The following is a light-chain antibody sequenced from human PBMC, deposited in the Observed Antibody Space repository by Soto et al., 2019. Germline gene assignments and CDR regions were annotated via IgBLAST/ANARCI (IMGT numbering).Light chain of an antibody. V-gene: IGKV3-15*01. CDR2: GAS. J-gene: IGKJ2*01. CDR3: QQYNNWPPGT. Sequence: EIVMTQSPAILPVSPGERATLSCRASQSVSSNLAWYQQKPGQAPRLLIYGASTRATGIPARFSGSGSGTEFTLTISSLQSEDFAVYYCQQYNNWPPGTFGQGTKLEIK. CDR1: QSVSSN.